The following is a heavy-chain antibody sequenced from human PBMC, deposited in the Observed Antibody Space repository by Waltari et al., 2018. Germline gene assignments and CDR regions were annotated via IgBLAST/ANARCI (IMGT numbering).Heavy chain of an antibody. CDR2: FSPNNGDN. CDR3: ARDGPGAENDDFDY. D-gene: IGHD3-10*01. J-gene: IGHJ4*02. V-gene: IGHV1-2*02. Sequence: QVQLAQSGAEEKKPGASVTVSCKASGYTFTGYYTHWVRQAPGQGLEWMGWFSPNNGDNKYAQKFQGRVTMTRDTSINTAYMELSSLTSDDTAVYYCARDGPGAENDDFDYWGQGTLVSVSS. CDR1: GYTFTGYY.